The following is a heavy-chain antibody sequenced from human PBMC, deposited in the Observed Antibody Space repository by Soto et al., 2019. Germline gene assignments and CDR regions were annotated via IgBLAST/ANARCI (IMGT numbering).Heavy chain of an antibody. Sequence: QVQLVQSGAEMRQPGASVKVSCKASGYSFTTYGMSWVRQAPGQGLEYMGWINGYGHGAKYVQRFQGRFSMTTDTSTTPVYMDLRSLTSDDTAVYYCVRDLNGDFYYWGQGTVVIVSP. CDR1: GYSFTTYG. V-gene: IGHV1-18*01. CDR3: VRDLNGDFYY. CDR2: INGYGHGA. J-gene: IGHJ4*02. D-gene: IGHD3-10*01.